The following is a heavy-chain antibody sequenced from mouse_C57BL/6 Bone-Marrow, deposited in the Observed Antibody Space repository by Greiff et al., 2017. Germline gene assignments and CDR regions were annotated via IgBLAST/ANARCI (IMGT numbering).Heavy chain of an antibody. CDR1: GYTFTDHT. CDR3: ARRDYDYLYAMDY. CDR2: IYPRDGST. V-gene: IGHV1-78*01. J-gene: IGHJ4*01. Sequence: VKLQESDAELVKPGASVKISCKVSGYTFTDHTIHWMKQRPEQGLEWIGYIYPRDGSTKYNEKFKGKATLTADKSSSTAYMQLNSLTSEDSAVYFCARRDYDYLYAMDYWGQGTSVTVSS. D-gene: IGHD2-4*01.